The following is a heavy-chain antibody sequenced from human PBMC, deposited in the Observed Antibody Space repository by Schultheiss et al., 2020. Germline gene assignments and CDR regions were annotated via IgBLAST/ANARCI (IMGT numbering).Heavy chain of an antibody. CDR3: ASSSSSLSY. CDR2: IYYSGST. J-gene: IGHJ4*02. Sequence: SETLSLTCTVSSGSISSYYWSWIRQPPGKGLEWIGYIYYSGSTNYNPSLKSRVTISVDTSKNQFSLKLSSVTAADTAVYYCASSSSSLSYWGQGTLVNVSS. CDR1: SGSISSYY. D-gene: IGHD6-6*01. V-gene: IGHV4-59*01.